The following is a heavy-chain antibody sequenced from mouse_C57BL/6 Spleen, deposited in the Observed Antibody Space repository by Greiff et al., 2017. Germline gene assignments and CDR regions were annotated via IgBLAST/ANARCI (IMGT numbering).Heavy chain of an antibody. V-gene: IGHV1-72*01. CDR1: GYTFTSYW. D-gene: IGHD3-2*02. CDR2: IDPNSGGT. J-gene: IGHJ4*01. Sequence: QVHVKQSGAELVKPGASVKLSCKASGYTFTSYWMHWVKQRPGRGLEWIGRIDPNSGGTKYNEKFKSKATLTVDKPSSTAYMQLSSLTSEDSAVYYCARSDSSGPLYAMDYWGQGTSVTVSS. CDR3: ARSDSSGPLYAMDY.